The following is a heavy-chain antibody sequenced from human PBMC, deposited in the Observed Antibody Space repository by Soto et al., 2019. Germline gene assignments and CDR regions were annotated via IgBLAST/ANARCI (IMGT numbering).Heavy chain of an antibody. CDR1: GGSFGGYY. V-gene: IGHV4-34*01. J-gene: IGHJ6*02. CDR2: INHSGST. Sequence: NLSETLSLPCDVSGGSFGGYYWSWIRQPPGKGLEWIGEINHSGSTNYNPSLKSRVTISVDTSKNHFSLKLSSVTGADTAVYYCARANYGSGSSPYSKDVWGQGTTVTV. CDR3: ARANYGSGSSPYSKDV. D-gene: IGHD3-10*01.